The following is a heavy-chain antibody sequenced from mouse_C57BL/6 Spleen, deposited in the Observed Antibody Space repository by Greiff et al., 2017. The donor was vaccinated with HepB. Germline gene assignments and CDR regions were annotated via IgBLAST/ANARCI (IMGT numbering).Heavy chain of an antibody. J-gene: IGHJ3*01. D-gene: IGHD6-2*01. V-gene: IGHV14-2*01. CDR1: GFNIKDYN. Sequence: VQLQQPGAELAKPGDSVKLSCTASGFNIKDYNMHCVKQRTDQGLVWIGRLDPEDGEIKYAPKFQGKATITADTSSNTAYLQLNSLTSVDTAVYYCDLSRSCFSYWGQGTLVTVSA. CDR2: LDPEDGEI. CDR3: DLSRSCFSY.